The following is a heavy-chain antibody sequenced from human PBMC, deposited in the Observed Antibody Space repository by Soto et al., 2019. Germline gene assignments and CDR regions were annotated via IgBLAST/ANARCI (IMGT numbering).Heavy chain of an antibody. J-gene: IGHJ3*02. Sequence: GGSLRLSCAASGFTFSSYWMSWVRQAPGKGLEWVANIKQDGSEKYYVDSVKGRFTISRDNAKNSLYLQMNSLRAEDTAVYYCARVGVRAAHDAFDIWGQRTMVTVSS. CDR1: GFTFSSYW. V-gene: IGHV3-7*03. CDR3: ARVGVRAAHDAFDI. D-gene: IGHD6-6*01. CDR2: IKQDGSEK.